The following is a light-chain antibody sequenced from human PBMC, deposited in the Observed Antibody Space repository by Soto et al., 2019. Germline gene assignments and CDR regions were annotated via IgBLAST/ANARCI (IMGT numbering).Light chain of an antibody. V-gene: IGKV1-5*01. Sequence: DIQMTQSPSTLSASVGDRVTITCRASQNINSWLAWYQQKPGKAPNLLIYDASTLESGVPSRFSGSGSGTEFTLTISSLQSEDFAVYYCQQYYPWLTFGGGTKVDI. CDR2: DAS. J-gene: IGKJ4*01. CDR3: QQYYPWLT. CDR1: QNINSW.